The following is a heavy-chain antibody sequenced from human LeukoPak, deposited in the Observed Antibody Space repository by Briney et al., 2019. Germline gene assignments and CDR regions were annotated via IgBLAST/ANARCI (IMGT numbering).Heavy chain of an antibody. J-gene: IGHJ4*02. D-gene: IGHD6-19*01. CDR1: GFTFSIYE. CDR3: AKSIPAIAVAVSTRQ. V-gene: IGHV3-48*03. Sequence: GGSLRLSCAAYGFTFSIYEMNWVRQAPGKGLEWISYIDTSGTTTYYADSVRGRFTVSRDNTKNSLYLQMNSLKPDDTAMYYCAKSIPAIAVAVSTRQWGQGTLVTVSS. CDR2: IDTSGTTT.